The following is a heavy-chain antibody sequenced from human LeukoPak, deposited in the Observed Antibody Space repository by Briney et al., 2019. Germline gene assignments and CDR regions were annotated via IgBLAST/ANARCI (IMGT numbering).Heavy chain of an antibody. V-gene: IGHV3-30*18. CDR2: ISYDGSNK. J-gene: IGHJ6*02. Sequence: PGRSLRLSCAASGFTFSSYGMHWVRQAPGKGLEWVAVISYDGSNKYYADSVKGRFTISRDNSKNTLYQQMNSLRAEDTAVYYCAEGDSSSWFDYYYYGMDVWGQGTTVTVSS. CDR1: GFTFSSYG. D-gene: IGHD6-13*01. CDR3: AEGDSSSWFDYYYYGMDV.